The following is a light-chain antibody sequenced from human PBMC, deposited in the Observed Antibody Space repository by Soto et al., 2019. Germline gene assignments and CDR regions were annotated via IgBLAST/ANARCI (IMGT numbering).Light chain of an antibody. CDR1: QSVSSN. CDR3: QQYNNRPPFT. V-gene: IGKV3-15*01. Sequence: EIVMTQSPATLSVSPGERATLSCRASQSVSSNLAWYQQKPGQAPRLLIYGASTRATGIPARFSGSGSGTEFTLTISSLKSADFAVDDCQQYNNRPPFTFGPGTKVDIK. J-gene: IGKJ3*01. CDR2: GAS.